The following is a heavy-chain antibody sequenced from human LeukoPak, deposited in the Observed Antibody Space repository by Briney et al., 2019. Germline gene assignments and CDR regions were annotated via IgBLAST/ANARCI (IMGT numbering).Heavy chain of an antibody. CDR2: VYTSGST. Sequence: SETLSLTCTVSGGSISSYYWSWVRQPAGKGLEWIGRVYTSGSTNYNPSLRRRVTVSVDTPKNQSSLKLSSVTAADTAVYYCARDGLEGPFDYWGQGTLVTVSS. CDR3: ARDGLEGPFDY. D-gene: IGHD6-6*01. V-gene: IGHV4-4*07. J-gene: IGHJ4*02. CDR1: GGSISSYY.